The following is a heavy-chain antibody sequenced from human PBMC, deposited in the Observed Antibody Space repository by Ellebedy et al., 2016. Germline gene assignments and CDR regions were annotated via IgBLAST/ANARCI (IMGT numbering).Heavy chain of an antibody. CDR2: INPNSGGT. Sequence: ASVKVSXXASGYTFTGYYMHWVRQAPGQGLEWMGWINPNSGGTNYAQKFQGWVTMTRDTSISTAYMELSRLRSDDTAVYYCAREVSGSYYDYWGQGTLVTVSS. D-gene: IGHD1-26*01. J-gene: IGHJ4*02. V-gene: IGHV1-2*04. CDR1: GYTFTGYY. CDR3: AREVSGSYYDY.